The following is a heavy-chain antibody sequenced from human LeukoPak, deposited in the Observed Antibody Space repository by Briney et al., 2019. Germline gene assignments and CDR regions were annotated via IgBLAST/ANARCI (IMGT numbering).Heavy chain of an antibody. CDR1: GGSISSSSYY. Sequence: SETLSLTCTVSGGSISSSSYYWGWIRQPPGKGLEWIGSIYYSGSTYYNPSLKSRVTISVDTSKNQFSLKLSSVTAAVTAVYYCASNLGYYDFSHLGYYYGMDVWGQGTTVTVSS. D-gene: IGHD3-3*01. CDR2: IYYSGST. V-gene: IGHV4-39*01. CDR3: ASNLGYYDFSHLGYYYGMDV. J-gene: IGHJ6*02.